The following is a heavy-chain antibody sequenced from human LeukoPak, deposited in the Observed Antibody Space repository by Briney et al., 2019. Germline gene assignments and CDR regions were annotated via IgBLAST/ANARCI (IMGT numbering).Heavy chain of an antibody. CDR1: GFTFSSYS. J-gene: IGHJ5*02. CDR3: ARGYCSSTSCYSRPGYRWFDP. D-gene: IGHD2-2*01. Sequence: RGSLRLSCAASGFTFSSYSMNWVRQAPGKGLEWVSSISSSSSYIYYADSVKGRFTISRDNAKNSLYLQMNSLRAEGTAVYYCARGYCSSTSCYSRPGYRWFDPWGQGTLVTVSS. V-gene: IGHV3-21*01. CDR2: ISSSSSYI.